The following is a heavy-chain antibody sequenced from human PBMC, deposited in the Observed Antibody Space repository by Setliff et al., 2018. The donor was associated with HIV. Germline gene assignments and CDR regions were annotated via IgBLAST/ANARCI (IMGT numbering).Heavy chain of an antibody. D-gene: IGHD3-10*01. Sequence: GGSLRLSCAASGFTFSSYEMNWVRQAPGKGLEWLSYINWRSEKYYADSVKGRFTISRDNSKNTLYLQMNSLRAEDTAVYYCARARRNYYGSGPYYKPKGEDSWGQGTLVTVSS. V-gene: IGHV3-48*03. CDR1: GFTFSSYE. CDR2: INWRSEK. J-gene: IGHJ4*02. CDR3: ARARRNYYGSGPYYKPKGEDS.